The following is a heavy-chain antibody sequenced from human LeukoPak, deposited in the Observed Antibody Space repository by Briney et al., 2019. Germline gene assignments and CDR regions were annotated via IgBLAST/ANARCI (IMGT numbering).Heavy chain of an antibody. CDR3: ARGYGSGSYYHY. CDR1: GDSINNGDYF. V-gene: IGHV4-30-2*01. D-gene: IGHD3-10*01. CDR2: IYHSGIT. J-gene: IGHJ4*02. Sequence: SQTLSLTCIVSGDSINNGDYFWTWIRQPPGRGLEWIGYIYHSGITDYNPSLKSRLTISLDRPKNQFSLKLSSVTAADTAVYYCARGYGSGSYYHYWGQGTLVTVSS.